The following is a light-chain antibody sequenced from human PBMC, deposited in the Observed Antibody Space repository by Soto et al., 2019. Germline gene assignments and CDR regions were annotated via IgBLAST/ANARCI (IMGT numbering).Light chain of an antibody. Sequence: DIQMTQSPSTLSASVGDRVTITCRASQSISSWLAWYQQKPGKAPKLLIYDASSLESGVPSRFSGSGSGTEFTLTISSLQPDDFATYYCQQYNSYSPTFXQGTKADIK. CDR3: QQYNSYSPT. V-gene: IGKV1-5*01. J-gene: IGKJ1*01. CDR2: DAS. CDR1: QSISSW.